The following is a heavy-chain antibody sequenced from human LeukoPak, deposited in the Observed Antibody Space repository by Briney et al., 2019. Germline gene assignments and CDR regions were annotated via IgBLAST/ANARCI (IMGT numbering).Heavy chain of an antibody. D-gene: IGHD3-22*01. CDR2: INPSGGST. J-gene: IGHJ3*02. V-gene: IGHV1-46*01. CDR3: ARNYDSSGYYWGVDAFDI. CDR1: GYTFTSYY. Sequence: ASVKLSCKASGYTFTSYYMHWVRQAPGQGLELMGIINPSGGSTSYSQKFQVRVTVTRDTSTSTVYMEMRRLRSEDTAVYYCARNYDSSGYYWGVDAFDIWGQGTMVTVSS.